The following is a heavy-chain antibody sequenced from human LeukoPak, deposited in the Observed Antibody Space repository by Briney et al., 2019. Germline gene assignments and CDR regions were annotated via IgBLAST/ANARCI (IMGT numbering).Heavy chain of an antibody. CDR3: ARDGNSRGSGSYPPINNWFDP. CDR1: GDSVSSNSAA. V-gene: IGHV6-1*01. CDR2: TYYRSKWYN. Sequence: SQTLSLTCAISGDSVSSNSAAWNWIRQSPSRGLEWLGRTYYRSKWYNDYAVSVKSRITINPDTSKNQFSLQLNSVTPEDTAVYYCARDGNSRGSGSYPPINNWFDPWGQGTLVTVSS. J-gene: IGHJ5*02. D-gene: IGHD3-10*01.